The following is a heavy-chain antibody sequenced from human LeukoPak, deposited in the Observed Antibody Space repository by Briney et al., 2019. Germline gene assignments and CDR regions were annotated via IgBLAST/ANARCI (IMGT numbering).Heavy chain of an antibody. D-gene: IGHD3-22*01. Sequence: GGSLRLSCGASGFTFSSYAMSWVRQAPGKGLEWVSGISGSGGTTYYADFVKGRFTITRDKSKKALYLQMNSLSGEDTAVYYCAKAPYYDSSGSSFFDYWGQGTLVTVSS. CDR2: ISGSGGTT. CDR3: AKAPYYDSSGSSFFDY. CDR1: GFTFSSYA. V-gene: IGHV3-23*01. J-gene: IGHJ4*02.